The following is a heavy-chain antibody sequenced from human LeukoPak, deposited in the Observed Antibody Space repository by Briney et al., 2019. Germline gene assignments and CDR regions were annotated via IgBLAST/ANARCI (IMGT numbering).Heavy chain of an antibody. CDR1: GFSLSTSGVG. Sequence: ESGPTLVKPTQTLTLTCTFSGFSLSTSGVGVGWIRQPPGKALEWLALISLDDDKRYSPSLKSRLTITKDTSKNQVVLTMTSMHPVDTATYYCAHRQRGGVRYFDWAYRSRWFFDYWGQGTLVTVSS. V-gene: IGHV2-5*02. CDR3: AHRQRGGVRYFDWAYRSRWFFDY. J-gene: IGHJ4*02. CDR2: ISLDDDK. D-gene: IGHD3-9*01.